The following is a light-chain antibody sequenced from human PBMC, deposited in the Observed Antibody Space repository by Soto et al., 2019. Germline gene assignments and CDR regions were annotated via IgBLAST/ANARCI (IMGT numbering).Light chain of an antibody. CDR3: QQYSSNFKT. V-gene: IGKV1-5*01. CDR2: DAS. Sequence: DLQMTQSPSTLSASVGDRVTITCRASQSISSWLAWYQQKPGKAPKLLIYDASSLESGVPSRFSGSGSGTEFTLSISSLQPDDFATYYCQQYSSNFKTFGQGTKVEIK. J-gene: IGKJ1*01. CDR1: QSISSW.